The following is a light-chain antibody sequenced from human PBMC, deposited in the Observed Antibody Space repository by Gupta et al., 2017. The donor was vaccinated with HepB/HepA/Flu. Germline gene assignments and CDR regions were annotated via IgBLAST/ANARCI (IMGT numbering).Light chain of an antibody. CDR3: QQDDSPPS. V-gene: IGKV4-1*01. J-gene: IGKJ3*01. Sequence: IVMTPSPDSLAVSLGERATINCKSIQSVLSSSNNKNYVAWYQKKPGQPPKLLIYWASTREAGVPERFSGSGSGTDFTLTITSLQAEDVAFYSCQQDDSPPSFGHGTKVEI. CDR1: QSVLSSSNNKNY. CDR2: WAS.